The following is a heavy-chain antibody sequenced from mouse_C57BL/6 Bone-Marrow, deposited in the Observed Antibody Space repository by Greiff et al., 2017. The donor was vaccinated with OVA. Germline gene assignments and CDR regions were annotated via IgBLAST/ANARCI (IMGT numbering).Heavy chain of an antibody. J-gene: IGHJ2*01. D-gene: IGHD2-3*01. CDR3: ARHEDGYYASYFDY. CDR1: GYAFSSSW. V-gene: IGHV1-82*01. Sequence: QVQLQQSGPELVKPGASVTISCKASGYAFSSSWMNWVKQRPGRGLVWIGRIYPGDGDTNYNGKFKGKATLTADKSSSTAYMQLSSLTSEDSAVYFCARHEDGYYASYFDYWGQGTTLTVSS. CDR2: IYPGDGDT.